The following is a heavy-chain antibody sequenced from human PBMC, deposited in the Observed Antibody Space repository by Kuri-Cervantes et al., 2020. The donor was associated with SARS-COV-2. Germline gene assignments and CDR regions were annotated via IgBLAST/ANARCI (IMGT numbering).Heavy chain of an antibody. J-gene: IGHJ4*02. CDR1: GYTFSDYY. CDR3: ARASFDFWSGYYTGYFFDF. Sequence: GESLKISCAASGYTFSDYYMSWIRQAPGKGLEWVSYISSSGSTIYYADSVKGRFTISRDNAKKSLFLQMNSLRAEDTAVYYCARASFDFWSGYYTGYFFDFWGQGTLVTVSS. D-gene: IGHD3-3*01. CDR2: ISSSGSTI. V-gene: IGHV3-11*04.